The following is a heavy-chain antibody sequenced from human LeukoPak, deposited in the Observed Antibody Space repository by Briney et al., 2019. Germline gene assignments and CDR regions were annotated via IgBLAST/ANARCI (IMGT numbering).Heavy chain of an antibody. Sequence: PGGSLRLSCAASGFTFSSYSMNWVRQAPGKGLEWVSYISSSSSTIYYADSVKGRFTISRDNAKNSLYLQMNSLRDEDTAVYYCARSLGIQLWLMVGHYFDYWGQGTLVTVSS. V-gene: IGHV3-48*02. CDR1: GFTFSSYS. J-gene: IGHJ4*02. D-gene: IGHD5-18*01. CDR3: ARSLGIQLWLMVGHYFDY. CDR2: ISSSSSTI.